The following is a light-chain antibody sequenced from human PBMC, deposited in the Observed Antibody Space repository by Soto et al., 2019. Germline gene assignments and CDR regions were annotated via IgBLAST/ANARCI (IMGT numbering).Light chain of an antibody. J-gene: IGLJ1*01. CDR3: SAFTGTTYV. CDR2: DVS. V-gene: IGLV2-14*03. Sequence: QSVLTQPASVSGSPGPSITISCTGTSSDVGGNKYVSWYQHYPGKAPKLMICDVSNRPSGVSNRFSGSKSGNTASLTISGLQAEDEADYYCSAFTGTTYVFGTGTKLTVL. CDR1: SSDVGGNKY.